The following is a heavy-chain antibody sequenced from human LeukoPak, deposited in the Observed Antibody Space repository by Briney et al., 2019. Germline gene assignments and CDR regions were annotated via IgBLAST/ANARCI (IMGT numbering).Heavy chain of an antibody. CDR2: INPSGGST. Sequence: ASVKVSCKASGYTFTSYYMHWVRQAPGQGLEWMGIINPSGGSTSYAQKFQGRVTMTRDTSTSTVYMELSSLRSEDTAVYYCARAPAPYYYDSSGDLGDAFDIWGQGTMVTVSS. J-gene: IGHJ3*02. CDR3: ARAPAPYYYDSSGDLGDAFDI. D-gene: IGHD3-22*01. CDR1: GYTFTSYY. V-gene: IGHV1-46*01.